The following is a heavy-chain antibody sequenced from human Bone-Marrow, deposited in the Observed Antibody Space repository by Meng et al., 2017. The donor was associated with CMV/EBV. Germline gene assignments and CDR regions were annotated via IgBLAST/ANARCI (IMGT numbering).Heavy chain of an antibody. D-gene: IGHD5-24*01. CDR2: IGTAGDT. V-gene: IGHV3-13*01. J-gene: IGHJ4*02. CDR3: VRGMGTD. CDR1: GFTFSSND. Sequence: GGSLRLSCAASGFTFSSNDMHWVRQTTGKGLEWVSAIGTAGDTYYPGSVKGRFTISRENAKRTLYLQMNSLRIEDSAVYYCVRGMGTDWGQGTLVTVSS.